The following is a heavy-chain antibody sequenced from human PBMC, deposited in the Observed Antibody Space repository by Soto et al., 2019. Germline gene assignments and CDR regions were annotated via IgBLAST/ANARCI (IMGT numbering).Heavy chain of an antibody. CDR3: ARGLRGEQLLYPRKEFDY. D-gene: IGHD2-2*02. V-gene: IGHV4-34*01. CDR2: INHSGST. Sequence: SETLSLTCAVYGGSFSGYYWSWIRQPPGKGLEWIGEINHSGSTNYNPSLKSRVTISVDTSKNQFSLKLSSVTAADTAVYYCARGLRGEQLLYPRKEFDYWGQGTLVTVSS. J-gene: IGHJ4*02. CDR1: GGSFSGYY.